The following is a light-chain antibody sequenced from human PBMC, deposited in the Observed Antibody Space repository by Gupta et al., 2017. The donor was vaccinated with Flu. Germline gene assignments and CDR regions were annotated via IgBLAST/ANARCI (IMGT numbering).Light chain of an antibody. CDR1: SSDIGDYSY. CDR3: SSYTSSSTLA. Sequence: QSALTQPASVSGSPGQPITIFCTGTSSDIGDYSYVSWYQQHPGKDPKLMIYDVSYRPSGVSNRFSDSKSGNTASLTISGLQAEDEADYYCSSYTSSSTLAFGGGTKLTVL. J-gene: IGLJ2*01. CDR2: DVS. V-gene: IGLV2-14*03.